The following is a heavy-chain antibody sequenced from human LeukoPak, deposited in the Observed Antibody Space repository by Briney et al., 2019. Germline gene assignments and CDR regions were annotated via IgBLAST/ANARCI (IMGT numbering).Heavy chain of an antibody. J-gene: IGHJ4*02. Sequence: GGSLRLSCAASVFTFRIYAMSWVRQAPGKGLQWVSSFTSRGESTWYVDSVKGRFTITRDNSENSLYQQMHSLRAEDTAVYYCARDRPNYYGSDGHYYRRDGDYWGRGTLVSVSS. CDR2: FTSRGEST. D-gene: IGHD3-22*01. CDR1: VFTFRIYA. V-gene: IGHV3-23*01. CDR3: ARDRPNYYGSDGHYYRRDGDY.